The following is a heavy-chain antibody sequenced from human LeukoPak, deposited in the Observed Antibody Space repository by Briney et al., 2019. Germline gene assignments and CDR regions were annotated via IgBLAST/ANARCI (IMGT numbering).Heavy chain of an antibody. Sequence: GTSVKVSCKASGFTFTSSAVQWVRQARGQRLEWIGWIVVGSGNTNYAQKFQERVTITRDMSTSTAYMELSSLRSEDTAVYYCAAASAMVRGVGDYWGQGTLVTVSS. CDR2: IVVGSGNT. D-gene: IGHD3-10*01. CDR3: AAASAMVRGVGDY. V-gene: IGHV1-58*01. CDR1: GFTFTSSA. J-gene: IGHJ4*02.